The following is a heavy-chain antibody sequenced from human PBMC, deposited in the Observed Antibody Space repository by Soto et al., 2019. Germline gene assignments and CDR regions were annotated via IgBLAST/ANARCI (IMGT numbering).Heavy chain of an antibody. CDR3: ARLAIVVVPAASGDYYGMDV. D-gene: IGHD2-2*01. CDR2: IDPSDSYT. V-gene: IGHV5-10-1*01. J-gene: IGHJ6*02. CDR1: GYSFTSYW. Sequence: GESLKISCKGSGYSFTSYWISWVRQMPGKGLEWMGRIDPSDSYTNYSPSFQGHVTISADKSISTAYLQWSSLKASDTAMYYCARLAIVVVPAASGDYYGMDVWGQGTTVTVSS.